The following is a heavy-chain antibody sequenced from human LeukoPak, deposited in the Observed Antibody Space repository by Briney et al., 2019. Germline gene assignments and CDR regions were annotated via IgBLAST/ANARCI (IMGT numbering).Heavy chain of an antibody. J-gene: IGHJ4*02. V-gene: IGHV1-2*06. CDR1: GYTFTSYY. CDR2: INPNSGGT. CDR3: AKTSPIVGSPLDY. Sequence: ASVKVSCKASGYTFTSYYMHWVRQAPGQGLEWMGRINPNSGGTNYAQKFQGRVTMTRDTSISTAYMELSRLRSDDTAVYYCAKTSPIVGSPLDYWGQGILVTVSS. D-gene: IGHD1-26*01.